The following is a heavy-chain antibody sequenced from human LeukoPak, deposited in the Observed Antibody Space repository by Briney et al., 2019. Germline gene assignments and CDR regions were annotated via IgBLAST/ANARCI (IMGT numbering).Heavy chain of an antibody. V-gene: IGHV1-8*01. CDR2: MNPNSGNT. J-gene: IGHJ4*02. D-gene: IGHD2-21*02. CDR1: GYTFTSYD. CDR3: ARMLAYCGGDCFRPTYYFDY. Sequence: ASVKVSCKASGYTFTSYDINWVRQATGQGLEWMGWMNPNSGNTGYAQKFQGRVTMTRNTSISTAYMELSSLRSEDTAVYYCARMLAYCGGDCFRPTYYFDYWAREPWSPSPQ.